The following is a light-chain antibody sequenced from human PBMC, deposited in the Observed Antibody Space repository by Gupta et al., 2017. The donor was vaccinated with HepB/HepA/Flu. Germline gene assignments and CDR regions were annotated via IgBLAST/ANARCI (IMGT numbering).Light chain of an antibody. CDR1: SSNIGVNT. Sequence: QSVLTQPPSTSGTPGQGVTIFCSGSSSNIGVNTVNWYQQVPGTAPKLVVYNDDKRPSCVPDRFSGSRSGTSASLAISGLRSEDEADYYCGVWDDRLNGGLFGGGTKLTVL. CDR3: GVWDDRLNGGL. J-gene: IGLJ3*02. V-gene: IGLV1-44*01. CDR2: NDD.